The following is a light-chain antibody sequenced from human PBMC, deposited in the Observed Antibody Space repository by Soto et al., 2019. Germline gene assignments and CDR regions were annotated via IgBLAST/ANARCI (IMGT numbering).Light chain of an antibody. Sequence: DIQMTQSPSTLYGSVGDRVTITCRASQTISSWLAWYQQKPGKAPKLLIYKESTLKSGVPSRFSGSGSGTEFTLTISSLKPDDFATYYCQHYNSYSEAFVQGTKVELK. CDR3: QHYNSYSEA. V-gene: IGKV1-5*03. CDR1: QTISSW. CDR2: KES. J-gene: IGKJ1*01.